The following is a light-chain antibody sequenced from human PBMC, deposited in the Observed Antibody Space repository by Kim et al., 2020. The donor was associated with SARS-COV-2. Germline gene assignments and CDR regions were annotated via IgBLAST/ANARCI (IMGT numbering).Light chain of an antibody. J-gene: IGKJ1*01. Sequence: EIVLTQSPGTLSLSPGERATLSCRASQRASQSVSSSSLAWYQQKPGQAPRLLIYDASSRATDIPDRFSGSGSGTDFTLTISRLEPEDFAVYYCQHYGISPQTFGQGTKVDIK. CDR2: DAS. CDR1: QSVSSSS. CDR3: QHYGISPQT. V-gene: IGKV3-20*01.